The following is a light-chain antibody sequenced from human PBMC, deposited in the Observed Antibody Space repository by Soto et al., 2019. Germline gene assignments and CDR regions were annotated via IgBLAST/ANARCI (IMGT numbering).Light chain of an antibody. CDR2: DVI. Sequence: QSALTQPASVSGSPGQSITISCTGTSSDVWGYNYVSWYQQHPGKAPKLMIYDVINRPSGVSNRFSGSKSGNSASLTISGLQAEDEADYYCSSYTSSSTYVVFGGGTKVTVL. J-gene: IGLJ2*01. V-gene: IGLV2-14*03. CDR1: SSDVWGYNY. CDR3: SSYTSSSTYVV.